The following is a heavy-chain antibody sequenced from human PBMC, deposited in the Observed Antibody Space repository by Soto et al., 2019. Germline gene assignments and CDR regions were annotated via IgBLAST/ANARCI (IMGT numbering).Heavy chain of an antibody. CDR3: ARVHFGGQLWFEYYYYGMDV. Sequence: QVQLVESGGGVVQPGRSLRLSCAASGFTFSSYGMHWVRQAPGKGLEWVAVIWYDGSNKYYADSVKGRFTISRDNSKNTLYLQMNSLRAEDTAVYYCARVHFGGQLWFEYYYYGMDVFVQGTTVTVSS. V-gene: IGHV3-33*01. J-gene: IGHJ6*02. CDR2: IWYDGSNK. D-gene: IGHD5-18*01. CDR1: GFTFSSYG.